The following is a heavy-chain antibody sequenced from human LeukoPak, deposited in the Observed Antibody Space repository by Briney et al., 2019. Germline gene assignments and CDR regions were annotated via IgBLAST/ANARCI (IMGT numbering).Heavy chain of an antibody. CDR1: GFTFSSYA. D-gene: IGHD3-22*01. CDR3: AKLGPGGTMIVVVPYYYYGMDV. J-gene: IGHJ6*02. CDR2: ISGSGGST. V-gene: IGHV3-23*01. Sequence: GGSLRLSCAASGFTFSSYAMSWVRQAPGKGLEWVSAISGSGGSTYYADSVKGRFTISRDNSKNTLYLQMNSLRAEDTAVYYCAKLGPGGTMIVVVPYYYYGMDVWGQGTTVTVSS.